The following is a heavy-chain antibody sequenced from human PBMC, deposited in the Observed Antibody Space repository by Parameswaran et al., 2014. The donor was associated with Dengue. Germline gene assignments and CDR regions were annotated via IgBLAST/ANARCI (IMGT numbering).Heavy chain of an antibody. CDR3: ARAPTDVVPAAQHTYYYYYGMDV. Sequence: RWIRQPPGKGLEWIGEIYHSGSTNYNPSLKSRVTISVDKSKNQFSLKLSSVTAADTAVYYCARAPTDVVPAAQHTYYYYYGMDVWARTTVT. CDR2: IYHSGST. D-gene: IGHD2-2*01. V-gene: IGHV4-4*02. J-gene: IGHJ6*04.